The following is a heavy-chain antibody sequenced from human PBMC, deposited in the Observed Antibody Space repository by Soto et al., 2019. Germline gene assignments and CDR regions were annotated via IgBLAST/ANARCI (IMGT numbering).Heavy chain of an antibody. D-gene: IGHD2-15*01. CDR2: ILTNGDA. J-gene: IGHJ4*02. CDR1: GVSVSSDY. V-gene: IGHV3-53*04. Sequence: EVQLVESGGGLVQPGGSLRLSCAASGVSVSSDYMAWVRQAPGKGLEWVSYILTNGDANSADSVKGRFTTSRHNSRNTIYLQMDSLRPEDAAVYYCARWWLGDYFDHWGQGTLVTVSP. CDR3: ARWWLGDYFDH.